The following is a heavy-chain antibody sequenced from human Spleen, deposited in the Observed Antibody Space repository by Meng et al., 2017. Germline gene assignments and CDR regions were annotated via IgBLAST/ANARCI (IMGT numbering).Heavy chain of an antibody. Sequence: SETLSLTCAISGDSVSSNNAGWNWIRQSPSRGLEWLGRTYYASKWYNDYAVSVKSRITINADTSKNQFSLQLNSVTPEDAAVYYCARGRFSYYGMDVWGQGTTVTVSS. CDR3: ARGRFSYYGMDV. CDR1: GDSVSSNNAG. J-gene: IGHJ6*02. V-gene: IGHV6-1*01. CDR2: TYYASKWYN.